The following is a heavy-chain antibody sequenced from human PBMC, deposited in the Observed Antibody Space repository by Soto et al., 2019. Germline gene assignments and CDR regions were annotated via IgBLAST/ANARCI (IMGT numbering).Heavy chain of an antibody. D-gene: IGHD4-4*01. J-gene: IGHJ4*02. CDR3: TKGPYSNFGPPIDY. CDR1: GFTFQDYP. CDR2: ISWSSVDI. V-gene: IGHV3-9*01. Sequence: EVQLVESGGDLVQPGRSLRLSCTASGFTFQDYPMHWVRQAPGKGLEWVSCISWSSVDIGYADSVKGRFTISRDNAKNSLYLQINSLRTEDTAFYFCTKGPYSNFGPPIDYWGQGTLVTVSS.